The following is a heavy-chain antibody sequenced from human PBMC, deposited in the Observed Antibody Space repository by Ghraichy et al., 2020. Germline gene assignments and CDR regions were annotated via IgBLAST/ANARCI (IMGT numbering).Heavy chain of an antibody. CDR1: GFTFSSYW. V-gene: IGHV3-7*01. Sequence: GGSLRLSCAASGFTFSSYWMSWVRQAPGKGLEWVANIKQDGSEKYYVDSVKGRFTISRDNAKNSLYLQMNSLRAEDTAVYYCARGDVGIVVVHDAFDIWGQGTMVTVSS. D-gene: IGHD3-22*01. CDR2: IKQDGSEK. J-gene: IGHJ3*02. CDR3: ARGDVGIVVVHDAFDI.